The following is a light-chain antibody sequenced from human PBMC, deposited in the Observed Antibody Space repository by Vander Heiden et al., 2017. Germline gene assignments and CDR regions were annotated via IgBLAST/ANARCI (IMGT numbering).Light chain of an antibody. Sequence: QSVLTQPPSASRTPGQRVTIPCSGSSSNIGSNYVYWYQQPPGAAPKLLIYRNNQRPPGVPDRFSGSKSGTSASLAISGLRSEDEADYYCAAWDDSLSGLVFGTGTKVTVL. CDR2: RNN. CDR3: AAWDDSLSGLV. J-gene: IGLJ1*01. V-gene: IGLV1-47*01. CDR1: SSNIGSNY.